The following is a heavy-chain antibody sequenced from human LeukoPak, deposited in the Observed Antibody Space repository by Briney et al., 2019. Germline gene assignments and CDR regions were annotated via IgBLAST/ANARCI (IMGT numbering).Heavy chain of an antibody. CDR3: ASGTVFGVITPQYFHY. J-gene: IGHJ4*02. CDR2: VFYGGIT. CDR1: GFTFSNYA. V-gene: IGHV4-59*01. Sequence: GSLRLSCAGSGFTFSNYAMYWIRQSPGKGLEWIGFVFYGGITNYNPSLKSRVTISLDTSKNQFSLKLTSVTAADTAVYYCASGTVFGVITPQYFHYWGQGTRVTVSS. D-gene: IGHD3-3*01.